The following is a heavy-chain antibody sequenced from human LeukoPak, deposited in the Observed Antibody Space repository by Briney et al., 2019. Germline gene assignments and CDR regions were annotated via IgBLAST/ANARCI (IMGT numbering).Heavy chain of an antibody. CDR3: AKERGYSGDPQDFDY. Sequence: GGSLRLSCAASGFTFSDYYMSWIRQAPGKGLEWVSAISTSSGRTYYADSVKGRFSISRDNSKNTLYLQINSLRAEDTAVYYCAKERGYSGDPQDFDYWGQGTLVTVSS. J-gene: IGHJ4*02. CDR1: GFTFSDYY. V-gene: IGHV3-11*05. CDR2: ISTSSGRT. D-gene: IGHD4-17*01.